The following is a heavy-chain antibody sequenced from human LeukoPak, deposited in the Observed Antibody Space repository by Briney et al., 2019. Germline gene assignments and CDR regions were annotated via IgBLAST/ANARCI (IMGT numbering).Heavy chain of an antibody. CDR1: GGXISSYY. D-gene: IGHD1-26*01. CDR2: IYYSGST. V-gene: IGHV4-59*12. Sequence: SETLSLTCTVSGGXISSYYCSWIRQPPGKGLEWIGYIYYSGSTNYNPSLKSRVTISVDTSKNQFSLKLSSVTAADTAVYYCARDLGGIYFDYWGQGTLVTVSS. J-gene: IGHJ4*02. CDR3: ARDLGGIYFDY.